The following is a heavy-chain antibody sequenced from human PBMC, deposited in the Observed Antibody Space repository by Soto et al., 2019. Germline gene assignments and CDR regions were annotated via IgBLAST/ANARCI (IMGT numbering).Heavy chain of an antibody. V-gene: IGHV3-23*01. Sequence: GGSLRLSCAASGFTFSSYAMSWVRQAPGKGLEWVSAISGSGGSTYYADSVKGRFTISRDNSKNTLYLQMNSLRAEDTAVYYCKSIAVAGTSPFDYWGQGTLVTVSS. CDR1: GFTFSSYA. CDR3: KSIAVAGTSPFDY. CDR2: ISGSGGST. J-gene: IGHJ4*02. D-gene: IGHD6-19*01.